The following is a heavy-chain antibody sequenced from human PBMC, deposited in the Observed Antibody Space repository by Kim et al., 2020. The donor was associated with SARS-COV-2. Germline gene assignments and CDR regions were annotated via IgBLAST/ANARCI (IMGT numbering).Heavy chain of an antibody. D-gene: IGHD1-26*01. J-gene: IGHJ4*02. CDR3: ARGASYSGSHLYYFDY. CDR1: GGSFSGYY. CDR2: INHSGST. V-gene: IGHV4-34*01. Sequence: SETLSLTCAVYGGSFSGYYWSWIRQPPGKGLEWIGEINHSGSTNYNPSLKSRVTISVDTSKNQFSLKLSSVTAADKAVYYCARGASYSGSHLYYFDYWGQGTLVTVSS.